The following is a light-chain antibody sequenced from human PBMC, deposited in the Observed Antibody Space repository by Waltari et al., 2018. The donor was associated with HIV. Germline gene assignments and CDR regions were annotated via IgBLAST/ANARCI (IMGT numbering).Light chain of an antibody. CDR1: QNVKNF. Sequence: IVMTQSPATLSVSPGERVTLSCRASQNVKNFLAWYQQKPGQASRLLIYGASTRATGSPARFSGSGSGTDFTLTISSLQSEEFAVYYCQYVGTFGQGTKVEIK. V-gene: IGKV3-15*01. CDR2: GAS. CDR3: QYVGT. J-gene: IGKJ1*01.